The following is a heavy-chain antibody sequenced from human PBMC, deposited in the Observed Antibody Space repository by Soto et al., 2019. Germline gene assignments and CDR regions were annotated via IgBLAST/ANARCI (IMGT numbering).Heavy chain of an antibody. D-gene: IGHD5-12*01. CDR1: GGTFSSYT. V-gene: IGHV1-69*13. CDR2: IIPIFHTP. CDR3: ARPSGQLGQYSALPDN. Sequence: SVKVSCKASGGTFSSYTFAWVRQAPGQGLEWMGGIIPIFHTPLYAQKFKGRVTISADEFKATVYVELNSLTSEDTAVYYCARPSGQLGQYSALPDNWGQGTLVTVPQ. J-gene: IGHJ4*02.